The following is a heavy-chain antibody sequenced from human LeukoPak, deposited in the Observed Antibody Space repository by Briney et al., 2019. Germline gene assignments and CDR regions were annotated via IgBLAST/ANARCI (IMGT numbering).Heavy chain of an antibody. D-gene: IGHD6-13*01. CDR3: ARASGYSNTWYDY. Sequence: SVKVSCKASGGTFSNYAISWVRLAPGQGLEWMGRIIPILGIANYAQKFQGRVTITADKSTSTAYMELSGLRSDDTAVYYCARASGYSNTWYDYWGQGTPVTVSS. CDR2: IIPILGIA. V-gene: IGHV1-69*04. J-gene: IGHJ4*02. CDR1: GGTFSNYA.